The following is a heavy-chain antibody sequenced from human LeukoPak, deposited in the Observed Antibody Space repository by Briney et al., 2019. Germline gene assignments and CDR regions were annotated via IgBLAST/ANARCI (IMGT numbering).Heavy chain of an antibody. CDR3: ARRGYSYGYGMSL. CDR1: GYTFTGYY. J-gene: IGHJ4*02. Sequence: ASVKVSCKTSGYTFTGYYMHWVRQAPGQGLEWMGRINPNSGGTNYAQKFQGRVTMTRDTSISTAYMELSRLRSDDTAVYYCARRGYSYGYGMSLWGQGTLVTVPS. CDR2: INPNSGGT. D-gene: IGHD5-18*01. V-gene: IGHV1-2*06.